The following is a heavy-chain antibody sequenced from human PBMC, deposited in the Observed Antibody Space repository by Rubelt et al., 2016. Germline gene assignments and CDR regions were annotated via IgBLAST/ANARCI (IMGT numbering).Heavy chain of an antibody. CDR2: IYYSGST. J-gene: IGHJ3*02. CDR1: SGSISSYY. V-gene: IGHV4-59*12. Sequence: GPGLVKPSETLSLTCTFSSGSISSYYWSWIRQPPGKGLEWIGYIYYSGSTNYNPSLKSRVTIAVDTSKNQFSLNLSSVTAADTAVYYCARVARAFDIWGQGTMVTVSS. CDR3: ARVARAFDI. D-gene: IGHD5-24*01.